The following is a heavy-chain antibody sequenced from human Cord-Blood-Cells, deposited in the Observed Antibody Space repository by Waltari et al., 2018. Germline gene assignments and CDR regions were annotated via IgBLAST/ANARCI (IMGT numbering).Heavy chain of an antibody. J-gene: IGHJ4*02. CDR1: VGSISSSSYY. V-gene: IGHV4-39*01. CDR2: NYYSGST. CDR3: ARHVLWYGSGSYYFDY. D-gene: IGHD3-10*01. Sequence: QLQLQESGPGLVKPSETLSLTCTVSVGSISSSSYYWGWIRQPPGKGLEWIGSNYYSGSTYYNPSLKSRVTISVDTSKNQFSLKLSSVTAADTAVYYCARHVLWYGSGSYYFDYWGQGTLVTVSS.